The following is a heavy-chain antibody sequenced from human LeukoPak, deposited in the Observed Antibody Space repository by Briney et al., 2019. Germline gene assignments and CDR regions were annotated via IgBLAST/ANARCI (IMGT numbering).Heavy chain of an antibody. CDR3: ARGADTAMVTAFGY. CDR2: IWYDGSNK. CDR1: GFTFSSYA. J-gene: IGHJ4*02. D-gene: IGHD5-18*01. V-gene: IGHV3-33*08. Sequence: GGSLRLSCAASGFTFSSYAMHWVRQAPGKGLEWVAVIWYDGSNKYYADSVKGRFTISRDNSKNTLYLQMNSLRAEDTAVYYCARGADTAMVTAFGYWGQGALVTVSS.